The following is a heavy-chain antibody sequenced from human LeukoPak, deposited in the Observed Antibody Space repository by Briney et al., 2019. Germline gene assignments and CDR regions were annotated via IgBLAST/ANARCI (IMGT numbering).Heavy chain of an antibody. CDR1: GFTFSSYA. CDR3: ASLGGHGDVHFDY. D-gene: IGHD3-16*01. V-gene: IGHV3-30*04. J-gene: IGHJ4*02. Sequence: PGRSLRLSCAASGFTFSSYAMHWVRQAPGKGLEWVAVISYDGSNKYYADSVKGRFTISRDNSKNTLYLQMNSLRAEDTAVYYCASLGGHGDVHFDYWGQGTLVTVSS. CDR2: ISYDGSNK.